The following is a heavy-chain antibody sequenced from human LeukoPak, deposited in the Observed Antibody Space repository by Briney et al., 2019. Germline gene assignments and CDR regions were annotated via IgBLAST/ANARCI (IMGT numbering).Heavy chain of an antibody. CDR3: ARRSSTSYYYYGMDV. CDR2: IYYSGST. J-gene: IGHJ6*02. V-gene: IGHV4-59*01. Sequence: SETLSLTCTVSGGSISSYYGSWIRQPPGKGLEWIGYIYYSGSTNYNPSLKSRVTISVDTSKNQFSLKLSSVTAADTAVYYCARRSSTSYYYYGMDVWGQGTTVTVSS. D-gene: IGHD2-2*01. CDR1: GGSISSYY.